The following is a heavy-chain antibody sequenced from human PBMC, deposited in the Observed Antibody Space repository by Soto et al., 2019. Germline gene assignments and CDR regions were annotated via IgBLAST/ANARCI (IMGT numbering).Heavy chain of an antibody. J-gene: IGHJ6*02. Sequence: GGSLRLSCAGSGFTVSSNYMNWVRQAPGKGLEWVSVIYSGGSTFYADSVKGRFTISRDNSKNTLYLQMNSLRAEDTAVYYCARTPYSGNLPYYYYGMDVWGQGTTVTVSS. CDR2: IYSGGST. D-gene: IGHD5-12*01. CDR3: ARTPYSGNLPYYYYGMDV. CDR1: GFTVSSNY. V-gene: IGHV3-53*01.